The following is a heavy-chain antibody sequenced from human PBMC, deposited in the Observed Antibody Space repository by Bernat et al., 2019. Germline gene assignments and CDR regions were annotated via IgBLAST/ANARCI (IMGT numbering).Heavy chain of an antibody. D-gene: IGHD3-10*01. J-gene: IGHJ2*01. V-gene: IGHV3-53*02. Sequence: VQLVETGGGLIQPGGSLRLSCAASGFTVSSNYMSWVRQAPGKGLEWVSVIYSGGSTYYADSVKGRFTISSDNTKNTLYLQMNSLRAEETAEYYCARGGTVVRGVSRYFDLWGRGTLVTVSS. CDR2: IYSGGST. CDR3: ARGGTVVRGVSRYFDL. CDR1: GFTVSSNY.